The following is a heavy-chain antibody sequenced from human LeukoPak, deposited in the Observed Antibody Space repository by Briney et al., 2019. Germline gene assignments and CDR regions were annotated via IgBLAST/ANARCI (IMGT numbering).Heavy chain of an antibody. CDR1: GFTFSNAW. V-gene: IGHV3-72*01. D-gene: IGHD2-2*01. J-gene: IGHJ4*02. CDR3: TTDQGDIVVDHDY. Sequence: GGSLRLSCAASGFTFSNAWMSWVRQAPGKGLEWVGRTRNKANSYTTEYAASVKGRFIISRDESENSLYLQMNSLKTEDTAVYYCTTDQGDIVVDHDYWGQGTLVTVSS. CDR2: TRNKANSYTT.